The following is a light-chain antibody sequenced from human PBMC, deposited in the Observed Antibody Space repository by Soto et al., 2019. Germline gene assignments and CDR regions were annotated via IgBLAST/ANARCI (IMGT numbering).Light chain of an antibody. CDR1: QSISSTY. CDR2: DAS. J-gene: IGKJ4*01. V-gene: IGKV3-20*01. Sequence: ESVLTQSPVTLSLSPGERATLSRRASQSISSTYLAWYQQKPGQAPRLLIYDASGRATGIPDRFSASGSGTDFTLTISRLEPEDFAVYSCQLYGSSITFGGGTKVEI. CDR3: QLYGSSIT.